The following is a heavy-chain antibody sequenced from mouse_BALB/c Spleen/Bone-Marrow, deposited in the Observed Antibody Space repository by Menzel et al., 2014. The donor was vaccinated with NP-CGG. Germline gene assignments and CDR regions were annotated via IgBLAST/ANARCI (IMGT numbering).Heavy chain of an antibody. J-gene: IGHJ3*01. CDR3: TRSNGNWFAY. CDR2: INPSNGGT. D-gene: IGHD2-1*01. V-gene: IGHV1S81*02. CDR1: GYTFTSYY. Sequence: VKLMESGAELVKPGASVKLSCKASGYTFTSYYMYWVKQRPGQGLEWIGEINPSNGGTNFNEKFKNKATLTVDKSSSTAYMQLSSLIFEDSAVYYCTRSNGNWFAYWGQGTLVTVSA.